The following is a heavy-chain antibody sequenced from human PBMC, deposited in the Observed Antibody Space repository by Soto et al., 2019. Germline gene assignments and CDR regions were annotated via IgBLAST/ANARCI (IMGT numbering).Heavy chain of an antibody. D-gene: IGHD3-3*01. V-gene: IGHV4-39*01. CDR2: IYYSGST. Sequence: SETLSLTCTVSGGSISSSSYYWGWIRQPPGKGLEWIGSIYYSGSTYYNPSLKSRVTISVDTSKNQFSLKLSSVTAADTAVYYCATITIFGVVSDYWGQGTLVTVSS. J-gene: IGHJ4*02. CDR3: ATITIFGVVSDY. CDR1: GGSISSSSYY.